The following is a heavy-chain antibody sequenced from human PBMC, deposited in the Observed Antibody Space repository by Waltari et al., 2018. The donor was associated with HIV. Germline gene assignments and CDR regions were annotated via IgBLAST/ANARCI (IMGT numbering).Heavy chain of an antibody. CDR2: INPDSGGT. D-gene: IGHD2-15*01. CDR3: ARDDCSGGSCLDY. J-gene: IGHJ4*02. Sequence: QVQLVQPGAAVKKPGASVKVSCKASGYTFPAYYMHWVRQAPGHGLEWMGWINPDSGGTNYAQKFQGRVTMTRDTSISTAYMELSRLGSDDTAVYYCARDDCSGGSCLDYWGQGTLVTVSS. V-gene: IGHV1-2*02. CDR1: GYTFPAYY.